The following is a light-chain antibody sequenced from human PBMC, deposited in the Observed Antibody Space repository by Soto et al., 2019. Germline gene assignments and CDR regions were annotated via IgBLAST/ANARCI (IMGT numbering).Light chain of an antibody. CDR1: QSVNNN. J-gene: IGKJ5*01. V-gene: IGKV3-15*01. CDR3: QQYNNWPFIT. Sequence: EIVMTQSPVTLSVSPGERATLSCTASQSVNNNVAWYQQKPGHTPRLLIYGASSRATGIPVRFSGSGSGTEFTLTISSLQSEDFAVYYCQQYNNWPFITFGQGTRLEIK. CDR2: GAS.